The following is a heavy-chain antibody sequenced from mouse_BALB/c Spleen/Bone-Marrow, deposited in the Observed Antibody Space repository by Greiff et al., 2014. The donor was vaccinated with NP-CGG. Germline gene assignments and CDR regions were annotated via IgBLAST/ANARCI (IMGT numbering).Heavy chain of an antibody. CDR3: AREDYGSGFAY. CDR1: GYAFTSYN. V-gene: IGHV1S135*01. Sequence: VQLQQPGPELAKPGASVKVSCKASGYAFTSYNMYWVKQSHGKSLEWIGHIDPYNGGTSYNQKFKGKATLTVDKSSSTAYMHLNSLTSEDSAVYYCAREDYGSGFAYWGQGTLVTVSA. CDR2: IDPYNGGT. J-gene: IGHJ3*01. D-gene: IGHD1-1*01.